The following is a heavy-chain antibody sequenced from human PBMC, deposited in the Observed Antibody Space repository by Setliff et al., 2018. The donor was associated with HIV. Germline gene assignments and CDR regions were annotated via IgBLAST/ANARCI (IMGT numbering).Heavy chain of an antibody. J-gene: IGHJ5*02. CDR2: IIPIVDKT. CDR3: ALSEYCSGGSCSRKNWFAL. Sequence: ASVKVSCKASGGTFSSHAINWVRQAPGQGLEWMGGIIPIVDKTNYAQKFQGRVAITADKSTITAYMELSSLRSEDTAVYYCALSEYCSGGSCSRKNWFALWGQGTLVTVSS. D-gene: IGHD2-15*01. V-gene: IGHV1-69*10. CDR1: GGTFSSHA.